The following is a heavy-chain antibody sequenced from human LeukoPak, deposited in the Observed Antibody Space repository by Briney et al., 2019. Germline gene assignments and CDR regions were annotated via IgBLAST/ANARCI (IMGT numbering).Heavy chain of an antibody. CDR2: ISSSSRFI. J-gene: IGHJ4*02. V-gene: IGHV3-21*01. CDR3: ARGGRTDDSVGYYSWDY. Sequence: GGSLRLSCAASGFTFSSYSINWVRQAPGKGLEWVSCISSSSRFIYYADSVKGRFTISRDNAKNSLYLQTNSLRAEDTAVYFCARGGRTDDSVGYYSWDYWGQGTLVTVSS. D-gene: IGHD3-22*01. CDR1: GFTFSSYS.